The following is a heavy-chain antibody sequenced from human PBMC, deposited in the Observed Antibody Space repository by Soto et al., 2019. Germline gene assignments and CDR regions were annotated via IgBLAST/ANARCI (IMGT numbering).Heavy chain of an antibody. CDR1: GFDASVNY. V-gene: IGHV3-66*01. J-gene: IGHJ6*02. CDR2: INSGGST. CDR3: VRENYYYGMDV. Sequence: EVQLVESGGTLVQPGGSLRLSCAASGFDASVNYMTWVRQAPGKGLEWVSAINSGGSTFYADSVKGRFTISRDNSKNTLYPQMNSLRVEHTAMYYCVRENYYYGMDVWGQGTAVTVSS.